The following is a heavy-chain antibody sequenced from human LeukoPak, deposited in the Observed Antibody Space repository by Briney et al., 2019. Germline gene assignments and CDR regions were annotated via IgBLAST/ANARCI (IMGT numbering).Heavy chain of an antibody. D-gene: IGHD2-15*01. Sequence: PGGSLRLSCAASGFTFSNAWMSWVRQAPGKGLEWVSAISGSGGSTYYADSVKGRFTISRDNSKNTLYLQMNSLRAEDTAVYYCARDPYSLYYYYYYMDVWGKGTTVTVSS. J-gene: IGHJ6*03. CDR3: ARDPYSLYYYYYYMDV. CDR2: ISGSGGST. V-gene: IGHV3-23*01. CDR1: GFTFSNAW.